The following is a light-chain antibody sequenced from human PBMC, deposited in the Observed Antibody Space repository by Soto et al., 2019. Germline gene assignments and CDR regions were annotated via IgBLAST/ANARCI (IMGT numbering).Light chain of an antibody. CDR3: QQYNSYSPLS. Sequence: DIQMTQSPSTLSASVGDRVTITCRASQSISSWLAWYQQKPGKAPKLLIYKASSLESGVPSRFSGSGSGTEVTLTISSLQPDDFATYYCQQYNSYSPLSFGQGTRLEIK. CDR2: KAS. CDR1: QSISSW. J-gene: IGKJ5*01. V-gene: IGKV1-5*03.